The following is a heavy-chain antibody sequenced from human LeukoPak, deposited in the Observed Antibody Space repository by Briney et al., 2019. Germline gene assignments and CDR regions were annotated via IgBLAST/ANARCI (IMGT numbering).Heavy chain of an antibody. CDR2: ISYDGSNK. Sequence: GGSLRLSCAASGFTFSSYGMHWVRQAPGKGLEWVAVISYDGSNKYYADSVKGRFTISRDNAKNSLYLQMNSLRAEDTALYYCAKEGIAARRAFDIWGQGTMVTVSS. CDR1: GFTFSSYG. V-gene: IGHV3-30*18. D-gene: IGHD6-6*01. CDR3: AKEGIAARRAFDI. J-gene: IGHJ3*02.